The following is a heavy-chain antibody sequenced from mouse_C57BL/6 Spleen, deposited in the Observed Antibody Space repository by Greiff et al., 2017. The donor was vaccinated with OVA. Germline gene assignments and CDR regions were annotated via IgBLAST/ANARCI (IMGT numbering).Heavy chain of an antibody. CDR2: IYPGSGNT. CDR1: GYTFTDCY. J-gene: IGHJ3*01. Sequence: ESGAELVRPGASVKLSCKASGYTFTDCYINWVKQRPGQGLEWIARIYPGSGNTYYNEKFKGKATLTAEKSSSTAYMQLSSLTSEDSAVYFCARDGSQRGFAYWGQGTLVTVSA. CDR3: ARDGSQRGFAY. V-gene: IGHV1-76*01. D-gene: IGHD1-1*01.